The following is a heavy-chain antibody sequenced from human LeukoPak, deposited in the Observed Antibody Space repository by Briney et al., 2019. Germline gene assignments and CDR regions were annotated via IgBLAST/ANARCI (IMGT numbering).Heavy chain of an antibody. D-gene: IGHD6-13*01. CDR2: IRSKAYGGTT. Sequence: GGSLRLSCTASGFTFGDYAMSWFRQAPGKGLEWVGFIRSKAYGGTTEYAASVKGRFTISRDDSKSIAYLQMNSLKTEDTAVYYCTRQGKEGGIAALYYYYYMDVWGKGTTVTVSS. CDR1: GFTFGDYA. V-gene: IGHV3-49*03. CDR3: TRQGKEGGIAALYYYYYMDV. J-gene: IGHJ6*03.